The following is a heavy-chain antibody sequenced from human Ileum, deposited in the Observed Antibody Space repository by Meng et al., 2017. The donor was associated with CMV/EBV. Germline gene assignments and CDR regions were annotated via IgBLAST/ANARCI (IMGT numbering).Heavy chain of an antibody. CDR1: GGSISNGNFY. D-gene: IGHD2-21*02. Sequence: QVQVKESGPGLVKPSETLSLTCTVSGGSISNGNFYWGWIRQPPEKELELIGSMFYRGNTYYNPSLRSRVTISLDTSKDQFSLRLTSVTGADTAVYYCARMTLYWYFDLWGRGSLVTVSS. CDR3: ARMTLYWYFDL. J-gene: IGHJ2*01. V-gene: IGHV4-39*07. CDR2: MFYRGNT.